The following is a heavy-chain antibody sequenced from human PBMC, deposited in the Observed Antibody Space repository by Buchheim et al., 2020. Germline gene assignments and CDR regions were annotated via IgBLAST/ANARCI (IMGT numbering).Heavy chain of an antibody. J-gene: IGHJ2*01. D-gene: IGHD6-13*01. V-gene: IGHV1-18*01. CDR2: ISVYNGDT. CDR3: ARRAGYSSNWYDWYFDL. Sequence: QVQLVQSGAEVKKPGASVKVSCKTSGYTFTSYGISWVRQAPGQGLEWMGWISVYNGDTYYAQKLQGRVTMTKAKSTRPPYMDLRSLRSDDTAVYYCARRAGYSSNWYDWYFDLWGRGTL. CDR1: GYTFTSYG.